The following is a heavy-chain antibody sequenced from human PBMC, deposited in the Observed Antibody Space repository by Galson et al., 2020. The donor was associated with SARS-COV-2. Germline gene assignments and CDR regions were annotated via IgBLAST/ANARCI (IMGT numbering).Heavy chain of an antibody. CDR3: ARDREAVVSLSDYYYYYGMDV. CDR2: ISSRGSTI. D-gene: IGHD1-26*01. CDR1: GFNFNNYE. J-gene: IGHJ6*02. V-gene: IGHV3-48*03. Sequence: GGTLRLSCAASGFNFNNYEMNWVRQAPGKGLEWVSYISSRGSTIHYADSVKGRFTISRDNAENSLYLQMNSLGAEDTAGYYCARDREAVVSLSDYYYYYGMDVWGQGTTVTVSS.